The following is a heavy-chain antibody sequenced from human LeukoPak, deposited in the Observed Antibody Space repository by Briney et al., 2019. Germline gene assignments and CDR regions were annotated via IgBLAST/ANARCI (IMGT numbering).Heavy chain of an antibody. V-gene: IGHV4-4*02. CDR3: ARSEPSFYFDS. J-gene: IGHJ4*02. Sequence: SGTLSLTCAVSGGSISSSNFWSWVRQPPGKGLEWIGEIYHSGSTNYNPSLKSRVTISVDKSKNQFPLLLSSATAADTAVYYCARSEPSFYFDSWGQGTLVTVSS. CDR2: IYHSGST. CDR1: GGSISSSNF.